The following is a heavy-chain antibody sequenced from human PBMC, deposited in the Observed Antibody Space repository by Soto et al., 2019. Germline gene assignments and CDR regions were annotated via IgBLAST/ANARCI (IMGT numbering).Heavy chain of an antibody. CDR1: GGSFSDYY. Sequence: QVRLQQWGAGLLKPSETLPLTCAVYGGSFSDYYWSWIRQPPGKGLEWIGEINHSGSTNYNPSLRIQVTISVDTSQTQCPLKLNSVTAAATAVNYCAREVPSRYFDLWGRGTPVTVSS. V-gene: IGHV4-34*01. CDR2: INHSGST. J-gene: IGHJ2*01. D-gene: IGHD3-10*01. CDR3: AREVPSRYFDL.